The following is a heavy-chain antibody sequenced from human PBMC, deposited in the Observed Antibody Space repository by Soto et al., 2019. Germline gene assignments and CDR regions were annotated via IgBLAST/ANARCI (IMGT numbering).Heavy chain of an antibody. D-gene: IGHD2-2*01. V-gene: IGHV3-33*01. CDR3: ARDEGDCSSTSCYRWFDP. CDR2: IWCDGSNK. CDR1: GFTFSSYG. Sequence: QVQLVESGGGVVQPGRSLRLSCAASGFTFSSYGMHWVRQAPGKGLEWVAVIWCDGSNKYYADSVKGRFTISRDNSKNTLYLQMNSLRAEDTAVYYCARDEGDCSSTSCYRWFDPWGQGTLVTVSS. J-gene: IGHJ5*02.